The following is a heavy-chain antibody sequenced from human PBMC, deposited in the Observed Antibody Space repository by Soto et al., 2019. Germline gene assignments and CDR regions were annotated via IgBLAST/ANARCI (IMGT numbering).Heavy chain of an antibody. CDR2: IRSKTSSETR. Sequence: GASLRLSCAASGFPFTKAWMTWVRQAPGKGLEWVGRIRSKTSSETREYAAPVKGRFTISRDDSKNMLYLEMNSLKIEDTGVYYCTTDGFTGIVGIWGQGTMVTVSS. D-gene: IGHD3-22*01. CDR1: GFPFTKAW. J-gene: IGHJ3*02. V-gene: IGHV3-15*01. CDR3: TTDGFTGIVGI.